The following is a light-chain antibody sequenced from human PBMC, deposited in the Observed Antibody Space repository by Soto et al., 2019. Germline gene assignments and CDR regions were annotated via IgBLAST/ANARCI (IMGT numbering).Light chain of an antibody. V-gene: IGKV1-17*01. J-gene: IGKJ1*01. CDR1: QGIRND. CDR3: KQYDSYSWT. Sequence: DIQMTQSPSSLSASVGDRVTITCRASQGIRNDLGWYQQKPGKAPKRLIYAASSLQSGVQSRFSGSGSGTEFILTIRSLQPDDFATYYCKQYDSYSWTFGQGTKVDIK. CDR2: AAS.